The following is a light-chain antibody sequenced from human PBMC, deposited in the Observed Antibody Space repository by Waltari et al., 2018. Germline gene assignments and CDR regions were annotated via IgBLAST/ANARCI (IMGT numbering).Light chain of an antibody. CDR1: QRPVPSDGNTY. J-gene: IGKJ2*01. Sequence: DVVMAQSPLSLPVTLGQPASISCRSSQRPVPSDGNTYLNWFQQRTGQSARSLIYNGSRRDSGVPDRVSGSGSGTDFTLKISRVEAEDVGSYYCMQGSHWPRTFGQGTKLEI. CDR3: MQGSHWPRT. CDR2: NGS. V-gene: IGKV2-30*02.